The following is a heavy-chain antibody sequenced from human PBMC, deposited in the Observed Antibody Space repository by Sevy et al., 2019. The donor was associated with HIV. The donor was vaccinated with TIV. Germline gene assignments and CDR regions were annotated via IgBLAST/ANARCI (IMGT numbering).Heavy chain of an antibody. D-gene: IGHD2-2*01. V-gene: IGHV3-21*01. CDR2: ITASANYI. CDR3: ARDWLPADLYGIDV. J-gene: IGHJ6*02. CDR1: GFTFSSYN. Sequence: GGSLRFSCAASGFTFSSYNMNWVRQAPGKGLEWVSSITASANYIYYADSVKGRFTISRDNAKKSLYLQMNSLRAEDTAVYYCARDWLPADLYGIDVRGQGTTVTVSS.